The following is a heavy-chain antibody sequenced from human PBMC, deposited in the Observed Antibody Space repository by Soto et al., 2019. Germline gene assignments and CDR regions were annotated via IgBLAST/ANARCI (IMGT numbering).Heavy chain of an antibody. CDR1: GFTFSNAW. CDR2: IKSKTDGGTT. J-gene: IGHJ6*02. CDR3: TKDPEVDTAMVAYYYYGMDV. Sequence: EVQLVESGGGLVKPGGSLRLSCAASGFTFSNAWMNWVRQAPGKGLEWVGRIKSKTDGGTTDYAAPVKGRFTISSDDAKNTLYLEMNSMKTGDTAVYYCTKDPEVDTAMVAYYYYGMDVWGQGTTVTVSS. D-gene: IGHD5-18*01. V-gene: IGHV3-15*07.